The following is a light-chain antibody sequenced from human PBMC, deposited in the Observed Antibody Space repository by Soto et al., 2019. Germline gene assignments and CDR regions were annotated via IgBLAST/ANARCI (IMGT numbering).Light chain of an antibody. J-gene: IGKJ5*01. CDR3: QQYNNWQPIT. CDR1: QSVSSS. Sequence: ILMTQSPATLSVCGGERATVSCRASQSVSSSLAWYQQTPGQATRLLIYGASTRANGTPARFSGSVSGTEFTLTLSSLQSEDFAFYYCQQYNNWQPITFGQGTRLEIK. CDR2: GAS. V-gene: IGKV3-15*01.